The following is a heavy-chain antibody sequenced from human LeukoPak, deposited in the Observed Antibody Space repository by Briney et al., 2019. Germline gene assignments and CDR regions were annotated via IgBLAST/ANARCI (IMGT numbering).Heavy chain of an antibody. Sequence: SETLSLTCAVYGGSFSGYYWSWIRQPPGKGLEWIGEINHSGSTNYNPSLKSRVTISVDTSKNQFSLKLSSVTAADTAVYYCARSGSYFYYYGMDVWGLGTTVTVSS. CDR3: ARSGSYFYYYGMDV. J-gene: IGHJ6*02. CDR2: INHSGST. D-gene: IGHD1-26*01. V-gene: IGHV4-34*01. CDR1: GGSFSGYY.